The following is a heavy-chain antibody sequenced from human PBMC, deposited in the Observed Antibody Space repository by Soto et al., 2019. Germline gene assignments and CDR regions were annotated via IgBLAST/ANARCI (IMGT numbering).Heavy chain of an antibody. D-gene: IGHD6-13*01. CDR3: ARLASYSSSGDYGMDV. CDR1: GYSFTSYW. V-gene: IGHV5-51*01. Sequence: GESLKISCKGSGYSFTSYWIGWVRQMPGKGLEWMGIIYPGNSDTRYSPSFQGQVTISADKSISTAYLQWSSLKASDTAMYYCARLASYSSSGDYGMDVWGQGTTVTVSS. J-gene: IGHJ6*02. CDR2: IYPGNSDT.